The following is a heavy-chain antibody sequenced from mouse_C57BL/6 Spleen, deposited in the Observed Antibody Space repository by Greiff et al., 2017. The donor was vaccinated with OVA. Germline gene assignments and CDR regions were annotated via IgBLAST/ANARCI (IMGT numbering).Heavy chain of an antibody. Sequence: QVHVKQSGPGLVQPSQSLSITCTVSGFSLTSYGVHWVRQSPGKGLEWLGVIWRGGSTDYNAAFMSRLSITKDNSKSQVFFKMNSLQADDTAIYYCAKNGGGITTVGGFDVWGTGTTVTVSS. V-gene: IGHV2-5*01. D-gene: IGHD1-1*01. CDR2: IWRGGST. J-gene: IGHJ1*03. CDR1: GFSLTSYG. CDR3: AKNGGGITTVGGFDV.